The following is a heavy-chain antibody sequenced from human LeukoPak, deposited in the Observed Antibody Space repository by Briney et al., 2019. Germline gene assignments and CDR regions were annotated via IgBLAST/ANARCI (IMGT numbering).Heavy chain of an antibody. D-gene: IGHD2-2*01. CDR1: GFTFSNAW. J-gene: IGHJ1*01. CDR3: TARYCRSTSCYGEYFQR. CDR2: IKSKTDGGTT. Sequence: PGGSLRLSCAASGFTFSNAWMSRVRQAPGKGLEWVGRIKSKTDGGTTDYAAPVKGRFTISRDDSKNTLYLQMNSLKTEDTAVYYCTARYCRSTSCYGEYFQRRGQGTLVTVSS. V-gene: IGHV3-15*01.